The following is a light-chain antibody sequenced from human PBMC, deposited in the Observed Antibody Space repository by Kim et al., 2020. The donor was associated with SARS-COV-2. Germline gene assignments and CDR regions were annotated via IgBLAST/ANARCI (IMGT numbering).Light chain of an antibody. CDR1: SSDVGGYNY. CDR2: DVS. J-gene: IGLJ3*02. V-gene: IGLV2-11*01. CDR3: CSYTGSGWV. Sequence: QSALTQPRSVSGSPGQSVTISCTGTSSDVGGYNYVSWYQQHPGKAPKLMIYDVSKRPSGVPDRFSGSKSGNTASLTISGLQVEDEADYYCCSYTGSGWVFGGGTQLTVL.